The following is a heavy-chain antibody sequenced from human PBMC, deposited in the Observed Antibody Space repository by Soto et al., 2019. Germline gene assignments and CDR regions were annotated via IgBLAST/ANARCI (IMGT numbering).Heavy chain of an antibody. J-gene: IGHJ4*02. D-gene: IGHD6-19*01. CDR3: AKGGRQWLVTSDFNY. CDR2: VSHDGRNT. V-gene: IGHV3-30*18. CDR1: GFTFSDYA. Sequence: VQLVGSGGGVVQPGRSLRLSCAASGFTFSDYAMHWVRQAPGKGLEWVAVVSHDGRNTHYADSVKGRFTISRDSSKNRVSLEMTSLRAEDTAVYYGAKGGRQWLVTSDFNYWGQGALVTVSS.